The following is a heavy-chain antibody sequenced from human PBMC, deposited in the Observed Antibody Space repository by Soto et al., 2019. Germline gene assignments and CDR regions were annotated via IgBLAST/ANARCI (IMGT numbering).Heavy chain of an antibody. CDR1: GYTFTGYY. J-gene: IGHJ4*02. Sequence: QVQLVQSGAEVKKPGASVKVSCKASGYTFTGYYMHWVRQAPGQGLEWMGWINPNSGGTNYAQKFQVWVTMTRDTSISTAYMELSRLRSDDTAVYYCARGYCSGGSCYYFDYWGQGTLVTLSS. CDR2: INPNSGGT. V-gene: IGHV1-2*04. CDR3: ARGYCSGGSCYYFDY. D-gene: IGHD2-15*01.